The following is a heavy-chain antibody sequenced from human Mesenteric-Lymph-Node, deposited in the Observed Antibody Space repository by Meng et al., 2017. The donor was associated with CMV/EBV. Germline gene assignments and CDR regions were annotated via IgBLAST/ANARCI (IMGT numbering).Heavy chain of an antibody. D-gene: IGHD4-17*01. CDR3: ARDLGYYGDRNERDY. V-gene: IGHV3-33*01. CDR2: IWYDGSNN. Sequence: FTFSNKSKNWVREAQGKGQEWVAVIWYDGSNNYYEDSVKGQVTVSRDNSTNTLYLQMESLSAGATAVYFCARDLGYYGDRNERDYWGQGTLVTVSS. CDR1: FTFSNKS. J-gene: IGHJ4*02.